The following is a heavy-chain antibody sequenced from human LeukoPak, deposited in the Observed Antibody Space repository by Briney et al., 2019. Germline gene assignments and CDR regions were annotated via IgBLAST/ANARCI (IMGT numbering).Heavy chain of an antibody. CDR2: IIPILGIA. J-gene: IGHJ4*02. Sequence: SVKVSCKASGGTFSSYTISWVRQAPGQGQEWMGRIIPILGIANYAQKFQGRVTITADKSTSTAYMELSSLRSEDTAVYYCARELDTAMVFDYWGQGTLVTVSS. CDR1: GGTFSSYT. CDR3: ARELDTAMVFDY. D-gene: IGHD5-18*01. V-gene: IGHV1-69*02.